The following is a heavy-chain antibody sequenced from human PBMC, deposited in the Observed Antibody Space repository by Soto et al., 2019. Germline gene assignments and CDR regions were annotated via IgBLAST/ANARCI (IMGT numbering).Heavy chain of an antibody. Sequence: QVQLQESGPGLVKPSQTLSLTCTVSGDSISTADYYWNWIRQPPGKGLEWIGYIYYSGNTYYIPSLKSRVTISVDTSKNQISLKLNSVTAADTAVYYCARGIYSTSSFFDSWGQGTLVTVS. CDR2: IYYSGNT. V-gene: IGHV4-30-4*01. D-gene: IGHD6-6*01. J-gene: IGHJ4*02. CDR3: ARGIYSTSSFFDS. CDR1: GDSISTADYY.